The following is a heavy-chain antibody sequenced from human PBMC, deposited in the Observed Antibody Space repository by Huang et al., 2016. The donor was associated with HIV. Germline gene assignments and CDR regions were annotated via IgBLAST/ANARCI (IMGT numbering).Heavy chain of an antibody. CDR3: AKDRVMGGTSGPFDL. V-gene: IGHV3-30*18. J-gene: IGHJ5*02. CDR1: GFSFSASG. Sequence: QLKLVESGGGVVQGGESLTLSCVASGFSFSASGMHWVRQTPGNGLGWVAKIAYNGYDKYYKDSLGGRFSISRDNSKKTLNLQMDSLRRDDTAVYFCAKDRVMGGTSGPFDLWGQGSSVTIAP. CDR2: IAYNGYDK. D-gene: IGHD6-19*01.